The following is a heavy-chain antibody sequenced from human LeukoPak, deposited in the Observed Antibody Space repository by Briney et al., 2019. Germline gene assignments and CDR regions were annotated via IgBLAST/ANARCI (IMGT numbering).Heavy chain of an antibody. V-gene: IGHV3-53*01. D-gene: IGHD3-22*01. CDR2: IYSGGST. CDR3: ARDGFSSGYPYDAFGI. Sequence: PGGSLRLSCAASGSTVSSNYMSWVRQAPGKGLEWVSVIYSGGSTYYADSVKGRFTISRDNSKNTLYLQMNSLRAEDTAVYYCARDGFSSGYPYDAFGIWGQGTMVTVSS. CDR1: GSTVSSNY. J-gene: IGHJ3*02.